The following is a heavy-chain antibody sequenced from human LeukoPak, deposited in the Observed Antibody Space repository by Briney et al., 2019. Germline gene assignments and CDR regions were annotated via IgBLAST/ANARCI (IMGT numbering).Heavy chain of an antibody. D-gene: IGHD3-3*01. Sequence: SQTLSLTCAISGDSVSNNIATWNWVRQSPSRGLEWLGRTYYRSRWGNDYAISVKGRITINPDTSRNQFSLQLNSVTPEDTAVYYCARGPESLEWLCYGMDVWGQGTTVTVSS. J-gene: IGHJ6*02. CDR1: GDSVSNNIAT. V-gene: IGHV6-1*01. CDR2: TYYRSRWGN. CDR3: ARGPESLEWLCYGMDV.